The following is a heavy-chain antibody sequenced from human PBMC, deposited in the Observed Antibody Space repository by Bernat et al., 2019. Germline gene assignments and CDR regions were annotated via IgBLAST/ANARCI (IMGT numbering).Heavy chain of an antibody. D-gene: IGHD3-22*01. J-gene: IGHJ3*02. V-gene: IGHV1-69*06. CDR3: ARDWDYYDSSGYYTGAFDI. CDR1: GGTFSSYA. Sequence: QVQLVQSGAEVKKPGSSVKVSCKASGGTFSSYAISWVRQAPGQGLEWMGGIIPIFGTANYAQKFQGRVTITADKSTSTAYMELSSLRSEDTAVYYCARDWDYYDSSGYYTGAFDIWGQGKMVTVSA. CDR2: IIPIFGTA.